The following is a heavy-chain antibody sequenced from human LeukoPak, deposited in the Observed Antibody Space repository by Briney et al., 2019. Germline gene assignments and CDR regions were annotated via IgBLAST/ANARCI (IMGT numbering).Heavy chain of an antibody. Sequence: SETLSLTCTVSGYSISSGYYWGWIRQPPGKGLEWIGSIYHSGSTYYNPSLKSRVTISVDTSKNQFSLKLSSVTAADTAVYYCARLIAVAGTGNWFDPWGQGTLVTVSS. V-gene: IGHV4-38-2*02. CDR1: GYSISSGYY. CDR3: ARLIAVAGTGNWFDP. J-gene: IGHJ5*02. CDR2: IYHSGST. D-gene: IGHD6-19*01.